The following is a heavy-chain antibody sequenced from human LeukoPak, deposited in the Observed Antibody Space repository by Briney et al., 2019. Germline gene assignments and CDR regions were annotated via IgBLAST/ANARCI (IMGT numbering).Heavy chain of an antibody. CDR3: ARLPVGSEPAY. CDR1: GDSITSFY. CDR2: IFHSGTT. D-gene: IGHD6-19*01. V-gene: IGHV4-59*08. J-gene: IGHJ4*02. Sequence: SETLSLTCTVSGDSITSFYWSWIRQPPGKGLEWIGLIFHSGTTDYTPSLKTRVTMSIDTSKNQFSLNLSSVTASDTAVYYCARLPVGSEPAYWGPGTLVIVSP.